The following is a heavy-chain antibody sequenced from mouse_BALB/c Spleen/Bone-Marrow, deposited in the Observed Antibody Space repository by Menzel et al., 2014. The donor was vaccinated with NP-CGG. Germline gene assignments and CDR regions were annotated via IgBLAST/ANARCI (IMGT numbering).Heavy chain of an antibody. D-gene: IGHD4-1*01. CDR2: IDPANGYT. J-gene: IGHJ2*01. CDR1: GFNIKDTY. V-gene: IGHV14-3*02. Sequence: VTLKVCGAELVKPGASVKLSCTASGFNIKDTYMNWVKQRAEQGLEWIGRIDPANGYTEYDPKFQGKATIIADTSSNTAYLQLGSLTSEDTAVYYCATLTGTFDYWAQGTTLTVSS. CDR3: ATLTGTFDY.